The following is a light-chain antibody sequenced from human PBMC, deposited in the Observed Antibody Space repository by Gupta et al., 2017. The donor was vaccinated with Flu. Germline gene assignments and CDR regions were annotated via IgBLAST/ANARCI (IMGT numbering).Light chain of an antibody. V-gene: IGKV1-33*01. CDR1: QDIRDY. CDR3: QQYHNFPPST. Sequence: DIQMTQFPSSLSASVGDRVTITCQASQDIRDYLNWYQQKSGKAPKLLIYDASYLEKGVPSRFSGSGSGTEFTLTISSLQPEDIGTYYCQQYHNFPPSTFGQGTTLDIK. CDR2: DAS. J-gene: IGKJ2*01.